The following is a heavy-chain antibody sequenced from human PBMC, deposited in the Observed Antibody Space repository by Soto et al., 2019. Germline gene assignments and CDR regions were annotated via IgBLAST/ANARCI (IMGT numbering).Heavy chain of an antibody. D-gene: IGHD6-13*01. V-gene: IGHV3-33*01. CDR3: AIAIGIAAAGLHY. CDR1: GFTFSSYG. J-gene: IGHJ4*02. Sequence: QVQLVESGGGVVQPGRSLRLSCAASGFTFSSYGMHWVRQAPGKGLEWVAVIWYDGSNKYYADSVKGRFTISRDNSKNTRYLQMNSLRAEDTAVSYCAIAIGIAAAGLHYWGQGTLVTVSS. CDR2: IWYDGSNK.